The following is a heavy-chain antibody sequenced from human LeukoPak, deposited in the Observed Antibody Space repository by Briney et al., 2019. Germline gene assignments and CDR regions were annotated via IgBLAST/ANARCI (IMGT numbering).Heavy chain of an antibody. CDR1: GGTFSSYT. CDR3: AGEGYYYDSSGYLGYAFDI. CDR2: IIPILSIA. V-gene: IGHV1-69*16. J-gene: IGHJ3*02. D-gene: IGHD3-22*01. Sequence: GASVKVSCKASGGTFSSYTISWVRQAPGQGLEWMGRIIPILSIANYAQKFQGRVTITTDESTSKAYMELSSLRSEDTAVYYCAGEGYYYDSSGYLGYAFDIWGQGTMVTVSS.